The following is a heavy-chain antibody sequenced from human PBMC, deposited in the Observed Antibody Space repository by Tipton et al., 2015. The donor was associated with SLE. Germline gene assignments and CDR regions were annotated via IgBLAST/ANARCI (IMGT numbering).Heavy chain of an antibody. CDR3: AREKSGSSIDY. CDR1: GYTFTNYF. V-gene: IGHV1-46*01. Sequence: QSGAEVKKPGASVKVSCKTSGYTFTNYFIHWVRQAPGQGLEWVGMINPSGGTITYAQKFQGRVTVTRDTSTSTVYMDLSSLISDDTAMYYCAREKSGSSIDYWGQGTMVAVSS. J-gene: IGHJ4*02. CDR2: INPSGGTI. D-gene: IGHD1-26*01.